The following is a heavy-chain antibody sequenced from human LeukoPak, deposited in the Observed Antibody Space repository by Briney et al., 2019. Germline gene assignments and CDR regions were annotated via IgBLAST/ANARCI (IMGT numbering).Heavy chain of an antibody. CDR3: ARKCSSTSCYSFEDWFDP. CDR1: GFSFASYG. J-gene: IGHJ5*02. CDR2: INPNSGGT. D-gene: IGHD2-2*02. V-gene: IGHV1-2*02. Sequence: ASVKVSCKASGFSFASYGITWVRQAPGQGLEWMGWINPNSGGTNYAQKFQGRVTMTRDTSISTAYMELSRLRSDDTAVYYCARKCSSTSCYSFEDWFDPWGQGTLVTVSS.